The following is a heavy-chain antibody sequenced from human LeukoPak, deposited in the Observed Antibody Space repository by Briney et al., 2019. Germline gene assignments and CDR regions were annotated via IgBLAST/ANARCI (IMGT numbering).Heavy chain of an antibody. CDR1: GGSISSYY. CDR3: ARGVYYYYYYMDV. J-gene: IGHJ6*03. Sequence: KTSETLSLTCTVSGGSISSYYWSWIRQPPGKGLEWNGYIYYSGSTNYNPSLKSRVTISVDTSKNQFSLKLSSVTAADTAVYYCARGVYYYYYYMDVWGKGTTVTVSS. CDR2: IYYSGST. V-gene: IGHV4-59*01.